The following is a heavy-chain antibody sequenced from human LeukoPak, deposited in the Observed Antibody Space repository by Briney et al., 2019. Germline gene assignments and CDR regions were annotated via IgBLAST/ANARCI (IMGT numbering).Heavy chain of an antibody. J-gene: IGHJ4*02. D-gene: IGHD6-19*01. Sequence: GGSLRLSCAASGFTFRSYEMSWVRQAPGKGLEWVSAISGSGGSTYYADSVKGRFTISRDNSKNTLYLQMNSLRAEDTAVYYCAKDGYSSGWYYFDYWGQGTLVTVST. CDR3: AKDGYSSGWYYFDY. CDR2: ISGSGGST. CDR1: GFTFRSYE. V-gene: IGHV3-23*01.